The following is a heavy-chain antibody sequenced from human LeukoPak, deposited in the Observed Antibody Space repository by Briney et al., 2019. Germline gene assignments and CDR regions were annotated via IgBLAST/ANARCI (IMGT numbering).Heavy chain of an antibody. Sequence: SETLSLTRAVSGGSISSYYWSWIRQPPGKGLEWIGYIYHSGSTDYNPSLKSRVTISVDTSKNQFSLKLSSVTAADTAVYYCARRTVGATVFDYWGQGALVTVSS. CDR2: IYHSGST. J-gene: IGHJ4*02. D-gene: IGHD1-26*01. CDR3: ARRTVGATVFDY. V-gene: IGHV4-59*08. CDR1: GGSISSYY.